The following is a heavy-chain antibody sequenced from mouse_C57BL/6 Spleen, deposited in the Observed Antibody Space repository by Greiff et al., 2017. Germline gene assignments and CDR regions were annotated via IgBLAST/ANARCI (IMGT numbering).Heavy chain of an antibody. Sequence: QVQLQQPGAELVKPGASVKVSCKASGYTFTSYWMHWVKQRPGQGLEWIGRIHPSDSDTNYNQKFKGKATLTVDKSSSTASMQLSSLTSEDSAVYYCASEDYEYYFDYWGQGTSLTVSS. J-gene: IGHJ2*02. CDR1: GYTFTSYW. V-gene: IGHV1-74*01. CDR3: ASEDYEYYFDY. CDR2: IHPSDSDT. D-gene: IGHD2-4*01.